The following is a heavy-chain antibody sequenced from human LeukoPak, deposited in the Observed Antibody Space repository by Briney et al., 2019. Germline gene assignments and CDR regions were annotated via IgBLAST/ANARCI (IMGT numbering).Heavy chain of an antibody. D-gene: IGHD2-15*01. CDR3: AKDAVVAATPNSWFDP. CDR2: ISGSGGST. CDR1: GFTFSSYA. Sequence: GGSLRLSCAASGFTFSSYAMSWVRQAPGKGLEWVSAISGSGGSTYYADSVKGRFTISRDNSKNTLYLQMNSLRAEDTAVYYCAKDAVVAATPNSWFDPRGQGTLVTVSS. J-gene: IGHJ5*02. V-gene: IGHV3-23*01.